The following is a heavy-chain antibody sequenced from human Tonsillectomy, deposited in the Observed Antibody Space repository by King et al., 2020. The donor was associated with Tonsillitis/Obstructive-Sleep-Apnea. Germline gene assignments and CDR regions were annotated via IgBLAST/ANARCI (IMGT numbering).Heavy chain of an antibody. CDR1: GGTFSSYA. CDR3: ALPLVGSTSSGSYYGWFDP. CDR2: IIPIFGIA. V-gene: IGHV1-69*17. D-gene: IGHD1-26*01. J-gene: IGHJ5*02. Sequence: QLVQSGAEVKKPGSSVKVSCKASGGTFSSYAINWVRQAPGQGLEWMGAIIPIFGIANYAQKFRGRVTITADKSTSRAYMELSSLRSEDTAMYYCALPLVGSTSSGSYYGWFDPWGQGTLVTVSS.